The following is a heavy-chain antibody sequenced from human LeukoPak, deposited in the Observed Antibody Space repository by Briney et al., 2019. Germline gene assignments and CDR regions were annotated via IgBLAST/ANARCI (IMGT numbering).Heavy chain of an antibody. CDR2: ISSSSSCI. CDR1: GFTFTSYN. J-gene: IGHJ4*02. Sequence: PGGSLRLSCAASGFTFTSYNMNWVRQAPGKGLEWVSSISSSSSCIYYADSVKGRFTISRDNAKNSLYLQMNSLRAEDTAVYYCARGDSSWSFDYWGQGTLVTVSS. V-gene: IGHV3-21*01. D-gene: IGHD6-13*01. CDR3: ARGDSSWSFDY.